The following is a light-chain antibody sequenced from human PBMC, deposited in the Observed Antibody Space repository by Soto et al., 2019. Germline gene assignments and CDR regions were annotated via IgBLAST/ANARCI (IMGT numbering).Light chain of an antibody. J-gene: IGKJ3*01. CDR2: KAS. CDR3: QQYNSYPFT. Sequence: DIPMTQSPSTLSASVGDRVTITCRASQSISSWLAWYQQKPGKAPKLLIYKASSLESGVPSRFSGSGSGTEFSLTISSLQPEDFATYYCQQYNSYPFTFGPGTKVDIK. V-gene: IGKV1-5*03. CDR1: QSISSW.